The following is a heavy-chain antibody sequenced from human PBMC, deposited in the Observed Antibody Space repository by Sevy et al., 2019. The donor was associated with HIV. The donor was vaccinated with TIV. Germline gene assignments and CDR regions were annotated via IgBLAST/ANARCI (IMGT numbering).Heavy chain of an antibody. CDR1: GFTFSSYN. CDR2: ISGSSNYM. J-gene: IGHJ3*02. Sequence: GGSLRLSCAASGFTFSSYNINWVRQAPGKGLEWVSSISGSSNYMYYSDSVKGRFTISRDNAKNSLYLQMNSLRAGDTAVYYCARDRDMITFGVAEAFDIWGQGTMVTVSS. CDR3: ARDRDMITFGVAEAFDI. V-gene: IGHV3-21*01. D-gene: IGHD3-16*01.